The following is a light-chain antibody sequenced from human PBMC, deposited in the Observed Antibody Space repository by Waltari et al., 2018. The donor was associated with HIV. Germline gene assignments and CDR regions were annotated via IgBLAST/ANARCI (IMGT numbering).Light chain of an antibody. CDR3: QQASALPLT. CDR1: HDVATY. V-gene: IGKV1-39*01. J-gene: IGKJ4*01. CDR2: SAS. Sequence: DILMTQSPAYLSASLGDRVTMTCRSSHDVATYVSWYQQRPGKPPSLLIYSASTLHIGVPSRFTGAGSGRLFTLTINRLQPEDFASYFCQQASALPLTFGGGTNV.